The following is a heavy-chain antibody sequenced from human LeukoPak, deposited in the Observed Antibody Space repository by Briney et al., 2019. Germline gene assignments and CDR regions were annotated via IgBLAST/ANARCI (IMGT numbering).Heavy chain of an antibody. CDR3: AKDGYCTTVTCYGWLDY. J-gene: IGHJ4*02. D-gene: IGHD2-8*01. V-gene: IGHV3-23*01. CDR1: GFIFSSYA. Sequence: GGSLRLSCAASGFIFSSYAMSWVRQAPGKGLEWVSTISGSGGSTYYADSVKGRFTISRDTSRNTLYLQMDSLRAEDTAVYYCAKDGYCTTVTCYGWLDYWGLGTLVTVSS. CDR2: ISGSGGST.